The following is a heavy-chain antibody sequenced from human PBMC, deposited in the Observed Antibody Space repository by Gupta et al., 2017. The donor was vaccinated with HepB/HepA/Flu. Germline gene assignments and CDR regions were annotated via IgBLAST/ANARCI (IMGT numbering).Heavy chain of an antibody. CDR2: ISYVGST. CDR1: GGSINSGTYY. D-gene: IGHD2-2*01. V-gene: IGHV4-31*03. CDR3: ARGRSLGYCSSTTCSNGVWFDP. J-gene: IGHJ5*02. Sequence: QVQLQDSGPGLVKPSQTLSLTCTVSGGSINSGTYYWNWIRQHPGKGLEWVGYISYVGSTYYNPSLNSRLRISVDTSKNQFSLRLTSVTAADTAVYYCARGRSLGYCSSTTCSNGVWFDPWGQGTLVTVSS.